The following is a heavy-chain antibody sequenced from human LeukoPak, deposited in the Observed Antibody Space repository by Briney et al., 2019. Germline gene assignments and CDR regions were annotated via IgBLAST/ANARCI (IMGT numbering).Heavy chain of an antibody. CDR3: ARRGGYDAYNYHGMDV. CDR2: IYPGDSDT. V-gene: IGHV5-51*01. J-gene: IGHJ6*02. Sequence: PGESLKISCKGSGYSFTNYWIGCVRQMPGKGLEWVGIIYPGDSDTRYSPSFQGQVTISADKSISTAYLQWSSLKASDTAMYYCARRGGYDAYNYHGMDVWGQGTTVTVSS. D-gene: IGHD5-12*01. CDR1: GYSFTNYW.